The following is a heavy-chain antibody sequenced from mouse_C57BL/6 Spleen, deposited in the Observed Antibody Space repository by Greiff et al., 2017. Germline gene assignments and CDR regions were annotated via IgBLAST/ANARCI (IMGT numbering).Heavy chain of an antibody. CDR2: ISSGSSTI. Sequence: EVMLVESGGGLVKPGGSLKLSCAASGFTFSDYGMHWVRQAPEKGLEWVAYISSGSSTIYYADTVKGRFTISRDNAKNTLFLQMTSLRSEDTAMYYCARGDGYSLYAMDYWGQGTSVTVSS. J-gene: IGHJ4*01. V-gene: IGHV5-17*01. CDR3: ARGDGYSLYAMDY. D-gene: IGHD2-3*01. CDR1: GFTFSDYG.